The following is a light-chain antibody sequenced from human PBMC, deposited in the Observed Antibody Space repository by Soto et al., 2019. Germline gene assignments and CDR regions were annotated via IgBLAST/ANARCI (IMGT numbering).Light chain of an antibody. CDR3: SSYTSSSTYV. V-gene: IGLV2-14*01. J-gene: IGLJ1*01. Sequence: ALTQPASVSGSPGQSITISCTGTSSDVGNYNYVSWYQQHPGKAPKLMIYDVSNRPSGVSNRFSGSKSGITASLTISGLQAEDEADYYCSSYTSSSTYVFGTGTKLTVL. CDR1: SSDVGNYNY. CDR2: DVS.